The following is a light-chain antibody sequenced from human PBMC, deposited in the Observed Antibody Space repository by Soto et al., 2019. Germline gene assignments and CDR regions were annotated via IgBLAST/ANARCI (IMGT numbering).Light chain of an antibody. CDR2: RND. CDR1: SYNIGSNT. CDR3: GTWDDSLNSPL. Sequence: QSVLTQPPSASGTPGQTVTISCSGSSYNIGSNTVTWYQQLPGTAPKLLIYRNDQRPSGVPDRFSGSKSGTSASLAISGLQSEDEAGYYCGTWDDSLNSPLFGGGTKLTVL. J-gene: IGLJ2*01. V-gene: IGLV1-44*01.